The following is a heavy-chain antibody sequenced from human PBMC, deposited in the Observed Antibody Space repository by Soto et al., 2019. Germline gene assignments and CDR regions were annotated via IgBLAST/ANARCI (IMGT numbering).Heavy chain of an antibody. J-gene: IGHJ3*02. CDR2: ISRSDGTI. CDR1: GFTFSDYY. CDR3: ARDGDYYDSSGYFLRDAFDI. V-gene: IGHV3-11*01. Sequence: QVQLVESGGGLVKPGGSLRLSCVASGFTFSDYYMSWIRQAPGKGLEWVSYISRSDGTISYADSVKGRFTISRDNAKNSLYLQMNRLRADDTAVYYCARDGDYYDSSGYFLRDAFDIWGQGTMVTVSS. D-gene: IGHD3-22*01.